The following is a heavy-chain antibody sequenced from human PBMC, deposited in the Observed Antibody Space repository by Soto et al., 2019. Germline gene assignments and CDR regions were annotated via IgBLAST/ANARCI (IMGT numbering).Heavy chain of an antibody. CDR2: INPSVGST. Sequence: QVQLVQSGAEVKKPGASVKVSCKASGYTFTSYYMHWVRQAPGQGLEWMGIINPSVGSTSYAQKFQGRVTMTRDTSTSTVYMELSSLRSEDTAVYYCASSISVNWFDPWGQGTLVTVSS. CDR1: GYTFTSYY. D-gene: IGHD1-20*01. J-gene: IGHJ5*02. CDR3: ASSISVNWFDP. V-gene: IGHV1-46*01.